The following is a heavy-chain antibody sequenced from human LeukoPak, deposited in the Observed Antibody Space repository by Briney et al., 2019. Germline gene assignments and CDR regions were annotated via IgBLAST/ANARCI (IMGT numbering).Heavy chain of an antibody. CDR2: IYYSGST. V-gene: IGHV4-59*01. CDR1: GGSISSYY. D-gene: IGHD3-3*01. Sequence: SETLSLTCTASGGSISSYYWSWIRQPPGKGLEWIGYIYYSGSTNYNPSLKSRVTISVDTSKNQFSLKLSSVTAADTAVYYCARGDTYYDFWSGYYPHSYFDCWGQGTLVTVSS. CDR3: ARGDTYYDFWSGYYPHSYFDC. J-gene: IGHJ4*02.